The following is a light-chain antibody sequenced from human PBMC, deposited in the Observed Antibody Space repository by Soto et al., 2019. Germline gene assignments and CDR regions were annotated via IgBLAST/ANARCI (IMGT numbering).Light chain of an antibody. CDR3: YSYTSSSTFL. J-gene: IGLJ3*02. V-gene: IGLV2-23*01. CDR2: EGS. CDR1: RSDVGSYDL. Sequence: QSALTQPASVSGSPGQSITISCTGTRSDVGSYDLVSWYQQHPGKAPKLMIYEGSKRPSGVSNRFSGSKSGNTASLTISGLQAEDEADYYCYSYTSSSTFLFGGGTKLTVL.